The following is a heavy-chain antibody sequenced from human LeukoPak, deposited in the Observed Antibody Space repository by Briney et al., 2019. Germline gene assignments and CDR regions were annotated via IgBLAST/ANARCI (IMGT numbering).Heavy chain of an antibody. J-gene: IGHJ5*02. Sequence: GGSLRLSCAASGFTFSSHWMNWVGQAPGKGLGWVSRITNDGSGATYADSVKGRFTISRDNGKNTLYLQMNSLRPEDTAVYYCARDRPHNWFDPWGQGTLVTVSS. CDR2: ITNDGSGA. CDR1: GFTFSSHW. CDR3: ARDRPHNWFDP. V-gene: IGHV3-74*01.